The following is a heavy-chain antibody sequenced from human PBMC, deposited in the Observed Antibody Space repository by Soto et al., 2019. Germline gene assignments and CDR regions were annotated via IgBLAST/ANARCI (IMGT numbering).Heavy chain of an antibody. V-gene: IGHV3-23*01. CDR3: ANDSPPY. CDR1: GFIFSRYA. Sequence: EVQLLESGGGLVQPGESLRLSCAASGFIFSRYAMSWVRQAPGRGLEWVSGISGTGGITYYADSVEGRFTISRDNSKNTLYLQMNSPRAEDTAVYYCANDSPPYWGQGTLVTVSS. J-gene: IGHJ4*02. CDR2: ISGTGGIT.